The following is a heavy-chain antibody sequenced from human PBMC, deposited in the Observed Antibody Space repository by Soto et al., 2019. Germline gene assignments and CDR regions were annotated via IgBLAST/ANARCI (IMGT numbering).Heavy chain of an antibody. V-gene: IGHV3-30*18. CDR1: GFTFSSYG. CDR2: ISYDGSNK. CDR3: AKGYCGSTSCYMFDY. D-gene: IGHD2-2*02. Sequence: PGGSLRLSCAASGFTFSSYGMHWVRQAPGKGLEWVAVISYDGSNKYYADSVKGRFTISRDNSKNTLYLQMNSLRAEDTAVYYCAKGYCGSTSCYMFDYWGQGTLVTVS. J-gene: IGHJ4*02.